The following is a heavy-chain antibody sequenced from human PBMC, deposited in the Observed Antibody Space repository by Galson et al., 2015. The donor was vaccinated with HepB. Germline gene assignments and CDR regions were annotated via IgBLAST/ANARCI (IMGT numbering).Heavy chain of an antibody. CDR3: ASTRQHLQDYYYYYMDV. D-gene: IGHD6-13*01. Sequence: SVKVSCKASGGTFSSYAISWVRQAPGQGLEWMGRIIPILDIANYAQKFQGRVTITADKSTTTAYMELSSLRSEDTAVYYCASTRQHLQDYYYYYMDVWGRGTTVTVSS. CDR2: IIPILDIA. CDR1: GGTFSSYA. J-gene: IGHJ6*03. V-gene: IGHV1-69*04.